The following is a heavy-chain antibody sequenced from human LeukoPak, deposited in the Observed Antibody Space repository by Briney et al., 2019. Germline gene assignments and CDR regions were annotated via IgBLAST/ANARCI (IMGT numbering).Heavy chain of an antibody. D-gene: IGHD2-2*02. Sequence: SVKVSCKASGGAFSSYAISWVPQAPGQGLEWMGGIIPIFGTANYAQKFQGRVTITADESTSTAYMELSSLRSEDTAVYYCARESGSKYQLLYVHYYYYMDVWGKGTTVTVSS. J-gene: IGHJ6*03. CDR3: ARESGSKYQLLYVHYYYYMDV. CDR1: GGAFSSYA. CDR2: IIPIFGTA. V-gene: IGHV1-69*13.